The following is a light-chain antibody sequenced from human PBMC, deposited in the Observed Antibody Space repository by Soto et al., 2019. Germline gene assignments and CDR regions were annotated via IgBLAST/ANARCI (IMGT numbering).Light chain of an antibody. V-gene: IGLV2-14*01. CDR3: ASFRSGTILV. CDR1: RSDIGDSNF. Sequence: QSVLTQPASVPGSPGQSVIISCTGPRSDIGDSNFISWYQHSPGKAPRLLIYEVNNRPSGVSKRFSGSKAGNTASLTISGLLDDDEADYFCASFRSGTILVFGSGTKVTVL. CDR2: EVN. J-gene: IGLJ1*01.